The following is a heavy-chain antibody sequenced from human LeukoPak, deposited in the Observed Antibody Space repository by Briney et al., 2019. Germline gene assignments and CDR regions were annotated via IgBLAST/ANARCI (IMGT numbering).Heavy chain of an antibody. CDR2: MNPNSGYT. Sequence: ASVKVSCKASGYTFTSYDINWVRQATGQGLEWMGWMNPNSGYTGYAQKFQGRVTMTRNTSISTAYMELSSLRSEDTAVYYCARMSREQDGAENWFDPWGQGTLVTVSS. CDR1: GYTFTSYD. J-gene: IGHJ5*02. D-gene: IGHD3-10*02. V-gene: IGHV1-8*01. CDR3: ARMSREQDGAENWFDP.